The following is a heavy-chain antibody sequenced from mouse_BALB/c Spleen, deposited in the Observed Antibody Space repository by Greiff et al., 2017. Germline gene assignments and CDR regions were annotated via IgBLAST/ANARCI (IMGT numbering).Heavy chain of an antibody. CDR3: ARHRDGYSYFDV. CDR1: GFSLTSYG. CDR2: IWSDGST. J-gene: IGHJ1*01. V-gene: IGHV2-6-2*01. D-gene: IGHD2-3*01. Sequence: VQLHQSGPDLVAPSQSLSITCTVSGFSLTSYGVHWVRQPPGKGLEWLVVIWSDGSTTYNSALKSRLSISKDNSKSQVFLKMNSLQTDDTAMYYCARHRDGYSYFDVWGAGTTVTVSS.